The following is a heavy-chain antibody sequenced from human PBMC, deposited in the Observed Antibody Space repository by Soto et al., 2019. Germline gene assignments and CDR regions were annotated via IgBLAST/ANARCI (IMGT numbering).Heavy chain of an antibody. V-gene: IGHV4-39*01. CDR3: ARLFPGFYSGSYISSGMGYYYYGMDV. J-gene: IGHJ6*02. CDR2: IYYSGST. D-gene: IGHD1-26*01. CDR1: GGSISSSSYY. Sequence: QLQLQESGPGLVKPSETLSLTCTVSGGSISSSSYYWGWIRQPPGKGLEWIGSIYYSGSTYYNPSLKSRVTISVDTSKNQFSLKLSSVTAADTAVYYCARLFPGFYSGSYISSGMGYYYYGMDVWGQGTTVTVSS.